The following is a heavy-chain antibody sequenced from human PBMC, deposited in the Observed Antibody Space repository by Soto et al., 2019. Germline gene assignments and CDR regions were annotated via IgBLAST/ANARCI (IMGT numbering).Heavy chain of an antibody. V-gene: IGHV4-59*01. D-gene: IGHD3-22*01. Sequence: PSETLSLTCTVSGGSISSYYWSWIRQPPGKGLEWIGYIYYSGSTNYNPSLKSRVTISVDTSKNQFSLKLSSVTAADTAVYYCARGYYDSSGYYYGYYYGMDVWGQGTTVTVSS. CDR1: GGSISSYY. J-gene: IGHJ6*02. CDR2: IYYSGST. CDR3: ARGYYDSSGYYYGYYYGMDV.